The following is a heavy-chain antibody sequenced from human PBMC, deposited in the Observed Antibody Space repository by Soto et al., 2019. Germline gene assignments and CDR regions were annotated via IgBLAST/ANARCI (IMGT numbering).Heavy chain of an antibody. V-gene: IGHV4-30-2*01. CDR2: IYHSGST. CDR1: GGSISSGGYS. Sequence: PSETLSLTCAVSGGSISSGGYSWIWIRQPPGKGLEWIGYIYHSGSTYYNPSLKSRVTISVDRSKNQFSLKLSSVTAADTAVYYCARVRNNWFDPWGQGTLVTVSS. CDR3: ARVRNNWFDP. J-gene: IGHJ5*02.